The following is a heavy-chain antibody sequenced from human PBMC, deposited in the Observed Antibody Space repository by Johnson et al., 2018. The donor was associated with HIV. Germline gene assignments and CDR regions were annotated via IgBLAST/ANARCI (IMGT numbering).Heavy chain of an antibody. CDR2: ISSNGGST. Sequence: VQLVESGGGLVQPGGSLRLSCAASGFTFSSYAMHWVRQAPGKGLEYVSAISSNGGSTYYANSVKGRFTISRDNSTNSLYLQMNSLRAEDTALYYCARVSNHAFDIWGQGTMVTVTS. CDR3: ARVSNHAFDI. V-gene: IGHV3-64*01. J-gene: IGHJ3*02. CDR1: GFTFSSYA.